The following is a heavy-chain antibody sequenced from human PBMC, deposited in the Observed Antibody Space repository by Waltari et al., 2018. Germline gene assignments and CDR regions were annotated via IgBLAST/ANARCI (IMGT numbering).Heavy chain of an antibody. CDR2: INHSGST. CDR1: GGSFSGYY. CDR3: ARGRVSYYGSGSYYFDY. D-gene: IGHD3-10*01. J-gene: IGHJ4*02. V-gene: IGHV4-34*01. Sequence: QVQLQQWGAGLLKPSETLSLTCAVYGGSFSGYYWSWIRQPPGKGLEWIGEINHSGSTNYNPPLKSRVTISVDTSKNQFSLKLSSVTAADTAVYYCARGRVSYYGSGSYYFDYWGQGTLVTVSS.